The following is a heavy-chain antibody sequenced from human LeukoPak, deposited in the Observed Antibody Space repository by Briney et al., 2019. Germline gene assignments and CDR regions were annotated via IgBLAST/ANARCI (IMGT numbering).Heavy chain of an antibody. J-gene: IGHJ4*02. CDR3: ARSDSSGYFYR. CDR2: TRNKANDYTT. CDR1: GFTLSDHY. V-gene: IGHV3-72*01. D-gene: IGHD3-22*01. Sequence: GGSLRLSCAASGFTLSDHYVDWVRQAPGKGLEWVGRTRNKANDYTTEYAASVRGRFTISRHDSENSLYLQMNSLKIEDTAVYYCARSDSSGYFYRWGQGTLVTVSS.